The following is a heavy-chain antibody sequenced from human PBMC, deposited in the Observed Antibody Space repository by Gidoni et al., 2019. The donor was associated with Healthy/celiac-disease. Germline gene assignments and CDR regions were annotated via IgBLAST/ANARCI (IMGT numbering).Heavy chain of an antibody. CDR1: GGSISSYY. J-gene: IGHJ2*01. V-gene: IGHV4-59*12. Sequence: QVQLQESGPGLVKPSETLSLTCTVSGGSISSYYWSWIRQPPGKGLEWIGYIYYSGSTNYNPPLKSRVTISVDTSKNQFSLKLSSVTAADTAVYYCAREGDGDSIAANWYFDLWGRGTLVTVSS. CDR2: IYYSGST. CDR3: AREGDGDSIAANWYFDL. D-gene: IGHD4-17*01.